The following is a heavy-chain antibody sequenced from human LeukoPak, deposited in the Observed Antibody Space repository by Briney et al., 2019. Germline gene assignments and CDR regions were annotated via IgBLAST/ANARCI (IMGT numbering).Heavy chain of an antibody. Sequence: PGGSLRLSCAASGFTFSSYAMHWVRQAPGKGLEWVAVISYDGSNKYYADSVKGRFTISRDNSKNTLYLQMNSLRAEDTAVYYCARNSGSYWGYGFFLDYWGQGTLVTVSS. CDR2: ISYDGSNK. J-gene: IGHJ4*02. V-gene: IGHV3-30-3*02. CDR1: GFTFSSYA. CDR3: ARNSGSYWGYGFFLDY. D-gene: IGHD1-26*01.